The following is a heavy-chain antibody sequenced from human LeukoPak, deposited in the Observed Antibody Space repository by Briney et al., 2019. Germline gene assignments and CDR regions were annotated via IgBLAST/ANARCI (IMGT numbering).Heavy chain of an antibody. V-gene: IGHV4-38-2*02. Sequence: SEALSLTCTVSAYSISSGYYWGWIRQAPGKGLEWIGSIYHSGNTNYNPSLKSRVTISVDTSKNQFSLKLSSVTAADTAVYYCARADYYDSSGYYFDYWGQGTLVTVSS. J-gene: IGHJ4*02. CDR2: IYHSGNT. D-gene: IGHD3-22*01. CDR1: AYSISSGYY. CDR3: ARADYYDSSGYYFDY.